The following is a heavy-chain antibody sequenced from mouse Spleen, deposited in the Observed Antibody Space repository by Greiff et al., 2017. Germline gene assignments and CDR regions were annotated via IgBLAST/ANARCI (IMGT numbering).Heavy chain of an antibody. CDR2: ISNLAYSI. V-gene: IGHV5-15*01. Sequence: EVKLMESGGGLVKPGGSLKLSCAASGFTFSDYGMAWVRQAPGKGPEWVAFISNLAYSIYYADTVTGRFTISRENAKNTLYLEMSSLRSEDTAMYYCARHGGNSWFAYWGQGTLVTVSA. CDR3: ARHGGNSWFAY. CDR1: GFTFSDYG. D-gene: IGHD2-1*01. J-gene: IGHJ3*01.